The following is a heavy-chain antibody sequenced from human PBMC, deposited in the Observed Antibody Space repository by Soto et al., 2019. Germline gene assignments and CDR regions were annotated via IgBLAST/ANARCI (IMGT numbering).Heavy chain of an antibody. CDR1: GGSVSSGVFS. V-gene: IGHV4-30-2*01. CDR3: ARGHYYYEMDV. J-gene: IGHJ6*02. CDR2: ISHGGSP. Sequence: PSETLSLTCAVSGGSVSSGVFSWNWIRQPPGQGLEWIGYISHGGSPHYTPSLRGRVSISVDRSTNVISLNLTSMTPADTAVYFCARGHYYYEMDVWGQGTTVTVSS.